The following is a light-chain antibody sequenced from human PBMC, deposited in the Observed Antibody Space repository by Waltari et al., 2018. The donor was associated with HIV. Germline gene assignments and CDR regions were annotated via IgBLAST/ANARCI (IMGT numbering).Light chain of an antibody. CDR2: ANN. V-gene: IGLV1-47*01. Sequence: QSVLTQPPSASGTPGQRVTISCSGGSSNIGSYSVNWYQQVPGAAPQLVMYANNQRPSGVPDRFSGSKSGTSASLAISGLRSEDEADYYCAVWDDTLRGGVFGGGTRLTVL. CDR3: AVWDDTLRGGV. J-gene: IGLJ2*01. CDR1: SSNIGSYS.